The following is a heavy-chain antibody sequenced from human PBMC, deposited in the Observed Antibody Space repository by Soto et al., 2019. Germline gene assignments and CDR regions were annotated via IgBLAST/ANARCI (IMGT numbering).Heavy chain of an antibody. J-gene: IGHJ6*02. D-gene: IGHD1-1*01. V-gene: IGHV1-69*01. Sequence: QVQLVQSGAEVKKPGSSVKVSCKASGGTFSSYAISWVRQAPGQGLEWMGGIIPIFGTANYAQKFQGRVTITADESTSTAYMELSSLRSEDTAVHYCARGHNTNVLSYYYYYYGMDVWGPGTTVTASS. CDR1: GGTFSSYA. CDR3: ARGHNTNVLSYYYYYYGMDV. CDR2: IIPIFGTA.